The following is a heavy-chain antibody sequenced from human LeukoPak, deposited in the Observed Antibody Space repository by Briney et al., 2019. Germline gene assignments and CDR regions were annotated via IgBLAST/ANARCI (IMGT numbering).Heavy chain of an antibody. D-gene: IGHD3-10*02. Sequence: GGSLRLSCAASGFTFSNYWMSWVPQAPGNGPEWVANIKEDESEKNYVSSVKDRFTISRDNAKNSLYLQMNSLRAEDTAVYYCAELGITMIGGVWGKGTTVTISS. V-gene: IGHV3-7*01. J-gene: IGHJ6*04. CDR3: AELGITMIGGV. CDR1: GFTFSNYW. CDR2: IKEDESEK.